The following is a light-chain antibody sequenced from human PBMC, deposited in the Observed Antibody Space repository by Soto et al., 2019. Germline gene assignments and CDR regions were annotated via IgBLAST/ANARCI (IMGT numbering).Light chain of an antibody. CDR2: GAS. V-gene: IGKV3-20*01. CDR1: QSVSSSY. Sequence: EIVMTHSPATLSVSPGERATLSCRSSQSVSSSYLAWYQQKPGQAPRLLIYGASNRATGIPDRFSGSGSGTDFTLTISRLEPEDFAVYYCQQYGSSPPTFGQGTKVDIK. J-gene: IGKJ1*01. CDR3: QQYGSSPPT.